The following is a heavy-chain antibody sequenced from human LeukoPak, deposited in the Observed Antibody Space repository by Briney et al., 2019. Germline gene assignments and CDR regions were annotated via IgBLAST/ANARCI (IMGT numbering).Heavy chain of an antibody. CDR1: GYTLTELS. D-gene: IGHD6-13*01. Sequence: ASVKVSCKVSGYTLTELSMHWVRQAPGKGLEWMGGFDPEDGETIYAQKFQGRVTMTEDTSTDTAYMELSSLSSEDTAVYYCAIPGGSSRDFDYWGQGTLVTVSS. J-gene: IGHJ4*02. CDR2: FDPEDGET. V-gene: IGHV1-24*01. CDR3: AIPGGSSRDFDY.